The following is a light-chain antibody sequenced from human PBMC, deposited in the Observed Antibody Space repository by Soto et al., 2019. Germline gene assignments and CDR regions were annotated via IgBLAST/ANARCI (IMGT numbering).Light chain of an antibody. CDR2: KAS. CDR3: QQYTNYPWT. J-gene: IGKJ1*01. Sequence: DIHMTQSPSTLSASVGDRVTITCRASQTISNWLACYQQQPGKAPKLLIYKASSLQSGVPSRFSGSGSGTEFTLTISSLQPDDFATYYCQQYTNYPWTFGQGTKVEIK. V-gene: IGKV1-5*03. CDR1: QTISNW.